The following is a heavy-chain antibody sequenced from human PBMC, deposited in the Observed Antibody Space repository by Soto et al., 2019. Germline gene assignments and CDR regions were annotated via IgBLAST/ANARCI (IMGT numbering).Heavy chain of an antibody. CDR1: GFSFMPYS. D-gene: IGHD3-3*02. CDR3: ARDRRAFSGTVDF. V-gene: IGHV3-48*01. Sequence: EVQLVVSGGGLVQPGGSLRLSCVASGFSFMPYSMNWVRRAPWKGLEWLSYITSSSGTIYYADSGEGRFTISRDNAQNSLFLHINTLRAEDTGLYYCARDRRAFSGTVDFLGQGTLVTVSS. J-gene: IGHJ4*02. CDR2: ITSSSGTI.